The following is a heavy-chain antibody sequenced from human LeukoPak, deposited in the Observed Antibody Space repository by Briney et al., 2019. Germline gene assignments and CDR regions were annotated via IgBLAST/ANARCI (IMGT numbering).Heavy chain of an antibody. D-gene: IGHD4-23*01. CDR1: GFTVSNNY. J-gene: IGHJ2*01. CDR2: IYSGGGST. Sequence: GGSLRLSCAASGFTVSNNYMSWVRQAPGRGLEWVSVIYSGGGSTYYADSVKGRFTISRDNSKNTLYLQMNSLRAEDTAVYYCARDYYGGNSEVISWHFDLWGRGTLVSVSS. V-gene: IGHV3-66*01. CDR3: ARDYYGGNSEVISWHFDL.